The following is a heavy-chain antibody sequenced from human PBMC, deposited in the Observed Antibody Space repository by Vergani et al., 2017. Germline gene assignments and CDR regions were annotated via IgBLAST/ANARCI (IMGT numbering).Heavy chain of an antibody. Sequence: EGQLVQSGAEVKKPGESLKTSCKGFGYRFSSSWIGWVRQMPGKGLEWMGIIFPDDSDTRYSPSFQGQVTISADKSNTTVYLQWSSLKASDTAMYYCASRRTLQREFDIWCQGTLVTVSS. CDR2: IFPDDSDT. J-gene: IGHJ4*02. CDR3: ASRRTLQREFDI. CDR1: GYRFSSSW. V-gene: IGHV5-51*01. D-gene: IGHD5-24*01.